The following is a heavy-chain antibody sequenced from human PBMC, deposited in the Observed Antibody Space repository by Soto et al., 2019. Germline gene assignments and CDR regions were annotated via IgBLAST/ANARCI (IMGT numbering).Heavy chain of an antibody. CDR2: TFSNDEI. Sequence: QVTLKESGPVLVKPTETLTLTCTVSGFSLSNARMGVSWIRQPPGTALEWLAHTFSNDEISYSTSLKSRLTTSKATAKSPVVLTMTNMDPVDTATYYCARKDQDYDFWSGRISYFAYWGQGTLVTVSS. CDR1: GFSLSNARMG. V-gene: IGHV2-26*01. D-gene: IGHD3-3*01. J-gene: IGHJ4*02. CDR3: ARKDQDYDFWSGRISYFAY.